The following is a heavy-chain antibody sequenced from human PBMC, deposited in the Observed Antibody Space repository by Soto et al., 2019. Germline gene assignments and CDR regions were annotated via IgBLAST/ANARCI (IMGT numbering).Heavy chain of an antibody. CDR3: ARSAIATHWFFDL. D-gene: IGHD5-18*01. J-gene: IGHJ2*01. CDR1: GGPISSSSYY. V-gene: IGHV4-39*01. CDR2: IYYTGYT. Sequence: PSETLSLTCTVSGGPISSSSYYWGWIRQAPGKGLEWLATIYYTGYTYHNPSLKSHVTISVYTSKNQFSLKLTSVTAADTALYYCARSAIATHWFFDLWGRGTLVTVSS.